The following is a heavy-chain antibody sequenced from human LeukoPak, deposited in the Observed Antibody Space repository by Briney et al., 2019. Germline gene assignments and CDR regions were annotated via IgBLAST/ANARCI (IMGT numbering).Heavy chain of an antibody. CDR1: GGSFRGYH. CDR3: ARGGGSGGSGSYLGY. CDR2: INDSART. Sequence: PSETLSLTCAVYGGSFRGYHWSWIRRPPGKGLEWIGEINDSARTNYNPSLKSRVTISVDTSKNQFSLKLTSVTAADTAVYYCARGGGSGGSGSYLGYWGQGSLVTVSS. D-gene: IGHD3-10*01. V-gene: IGHV4-34*01. J-gene: IGHJ4*02.